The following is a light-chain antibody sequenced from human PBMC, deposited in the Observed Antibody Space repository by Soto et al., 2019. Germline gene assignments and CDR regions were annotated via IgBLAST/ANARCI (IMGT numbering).Light chain of an antibody. V-gene: IGKV3-11*01. CDR3: QQRSSGYS. CDR2: DAS. Sequence: EIVLTQSPATLSLSPGERATLSCKASQSISGYLAWYQQKPGQAPRLLVYDASNRPTVVPARFSGSGFGTDFTLTITSLEPEDSAVYYCQQRSSGYSFVPGTKLEIK. CDR1: QSISGY. J-gene: IGKJ2*01.